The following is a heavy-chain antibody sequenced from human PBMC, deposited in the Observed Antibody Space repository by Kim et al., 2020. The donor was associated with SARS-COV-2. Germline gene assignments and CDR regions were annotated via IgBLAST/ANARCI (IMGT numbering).Heavy chain of an antibody. Sequence: QGRVTMTRDTSTSTVYMELSSLRSEDTAVYYCARGEGYYYDSSGYYHFDYWGQGTLVTVSS. D-gene: IGHD3-22*01. CDR3: ARGEGYYYDSSGYYHFDY. V-gene: IGHV1-46*01. J-gene: IGHJ4*02.